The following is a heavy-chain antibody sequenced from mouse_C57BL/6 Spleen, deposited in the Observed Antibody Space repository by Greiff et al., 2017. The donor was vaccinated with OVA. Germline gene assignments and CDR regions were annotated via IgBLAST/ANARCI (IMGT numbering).Heavy chain of an antibody. D-gene: IGHD1-1*01. CDR1: GYTFTSYD. Sequence: QVQLQQSGPELVKPGASVKLSCKASGYTFTSYDINWVKQRPGQGLEWIGWIYPRDGSTKYNEKFKGKATLTVDTSSSTAYMELHSLTSEDSAVYFCARRGYGSSSNAMDYWGQGTSVTVSS. CDR3: ARRGYGSSSNAMDY. V-gene: IGHV1-85*01. J-gene: IGHJ4*01. CDR2: IYPRDGST.